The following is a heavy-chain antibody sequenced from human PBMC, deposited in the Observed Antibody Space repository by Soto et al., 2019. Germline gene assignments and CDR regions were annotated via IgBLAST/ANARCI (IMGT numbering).Heavy chain of an antibody. V-gene: IGHV3-53*01. CDR3: TTSPSVGV. Sequence: EVHLVESGGGLIQPGGSLTLSCAASGFTVGNNYMNWVRQAPGKGLEWVSLMYSCGGTYYADSVTGRFTMSRDSSKNTLYLQLNSLRAADTAMYYCTTSPSVGVWGQGTRVTVSS. J-gene: IGHJ6*02. CDR1: GFTVGNNY. CDR2: MYSCGGT. D-gene: IGHD6-19*01.